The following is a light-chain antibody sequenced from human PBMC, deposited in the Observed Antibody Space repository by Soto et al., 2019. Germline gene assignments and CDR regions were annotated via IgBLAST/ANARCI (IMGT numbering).Light chain of an antibody. Sequence: QSVLTQPASVSGSPGQSITISCTGTSSDVGGYNYVSWYQQHPGKAPKLMIYEVSNRPSGVPNRFSGSKSGNTASLTISGLQAEDEADYYCSSYAGSNTLVFGTGTKVTVL. CDR3: SSYAGSNTLV. J-gene: IGLJ1*01. V-gene: IGLV2-14*01. CDR1: SSDVGGYNY. CDR2: EVS.